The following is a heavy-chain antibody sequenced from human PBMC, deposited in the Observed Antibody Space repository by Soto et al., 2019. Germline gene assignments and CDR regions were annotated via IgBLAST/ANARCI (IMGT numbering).Heavy chain of an antibody. V-gene: IGHV3-23*01. CDR2: ISGSDGKT. J-gene: IGHJ4*02. Sequence: PGGSLRLSCAAPGFSFGIYALSWVRQAPGKGLEWVSTISGSDGKTFYADSVKGRFSISRDTSQSTLYLQMNSLRADDTAMYYCARWSYLDYWGQGTRVTVSS. CDR1: GFSFGIYA. D-gene: IGHD3-3*01. CDR3: ARWSYLDY.